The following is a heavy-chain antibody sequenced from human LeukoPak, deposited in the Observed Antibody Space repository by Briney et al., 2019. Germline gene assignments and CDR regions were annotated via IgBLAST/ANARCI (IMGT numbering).Heavy chain of an antibody. Sequence: GRSLRPSCPPAGSTLTNFRINCTRQPPGRWLGWDSCISSRGSYIYYADSVKGRFTISRDNAKNSVFLQMNSLRAEDTAMYYCARRLELMNDAFDIWGQGTVVTVSS. CDR3: ARRLELMNDAFDI. V-gene: IGHV3-21*05. CDR2: ISSRGSYI. D-gene: IGHD1-7*01. J-gene: IGHJ3*02. CDR1: GSTLTNFR.